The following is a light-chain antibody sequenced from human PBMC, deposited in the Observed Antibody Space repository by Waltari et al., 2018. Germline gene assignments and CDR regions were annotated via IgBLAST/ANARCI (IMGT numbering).Light chain of an antibody. CDR3: GTWDNSLSGWV. J-gene: IGLJ3*02. Sequence: QSVLTQPPSESAAPGQKVTISCSGAASNIGNNFVSWYQQFPGASPKLLIFETNKRPSGILDRFSGSKSGTSATLGITGLQTGDEADYYCGTWDNSLSGWVFGTGTKLTVL. V-gene: IGLV1-51*01. CDR1: ASNIGNNF. CDR2: ETN.